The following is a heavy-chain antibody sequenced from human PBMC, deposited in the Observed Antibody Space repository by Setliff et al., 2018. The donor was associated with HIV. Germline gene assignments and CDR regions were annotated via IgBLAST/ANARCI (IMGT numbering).Heavy chain of an antibody. D-gene: IGHD5-18*01. CDR2: IYYSGST. V-gene: IGHV4-31*03. J-gene: IGHJ6*03. Sequence: SETLSLTCTVSGGSISSSSYYWSWIRQHPGKGLEWIGYIYYSGSTYYNPSLKSRVTISVDTSKNQFSLKLSSVTAADTAVYYCARGSRGYSYAYYYYYMDVWGKGTTVTV. CDR1: GGSISSSSYY. CDR3: ARGSRGYSYAYYYYYMDV.